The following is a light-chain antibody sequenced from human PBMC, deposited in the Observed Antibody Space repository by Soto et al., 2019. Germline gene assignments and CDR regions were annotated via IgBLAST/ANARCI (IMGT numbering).Light chain of an antibody. Sequence: QSVLTQPASVSGSPGQSITISCTGTSSDVGGYNYVSWYQQHPAKAPKLMIYDVSNRPSGVSNRFSGSKSGNMASLTISGLQAEDEADYYCYSYTTSSTYVFGTGTKVTVL. J-gene: IGLJ1*01. CDR3: YSYTTSSTYV. CDR1: SSDVGGYNY. V-gene: IGLV2-14*01. CDR2: DVS.